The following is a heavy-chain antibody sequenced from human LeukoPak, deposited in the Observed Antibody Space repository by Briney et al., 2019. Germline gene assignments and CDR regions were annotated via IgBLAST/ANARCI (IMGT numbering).Heavy chain of an antibody. J-gene: IGHJ4*02. D-gene: IGHD2-2*01. CDR3: ATGLIVVVPAAPTGDY. CDR2: FDPEDGET. Sequence: ASVKVSCKVSGYTLTELSMHWVRQAPGKGLEWMGGFDPEDGETIYAQKFQGRVTMTEDTSTDTAYMELSSLRSEDTAVYYCATGLIVVVPAAPTGDYWGQGTLVTVSS. CDR1: GYTLTELS. V-gene: IGHV1-24*01.